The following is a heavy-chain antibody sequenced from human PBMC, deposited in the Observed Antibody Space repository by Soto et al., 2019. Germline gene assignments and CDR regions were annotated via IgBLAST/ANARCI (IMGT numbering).Heavy chain of an antibody. J-gene: IGHJ4*02. CDR3: ARDQPGYSYGYGLGY. CDR1: GFTFSSYS. V-gene: IGHV3-21*01. Sequence: EVQLVESGGGLVKPGGSLRLSCGASGFTFSSYSMNWVRQAPGKGLEWVSSISSSSSYIYYADSVKGRFTISRDNAKNSLYLQMNSLRAEDTAVYYCARDQPGYSYGYGLGYWGQGTLVTVSS. CDR2: ISSSSSYI. D-gene: IGHD5-18*01.